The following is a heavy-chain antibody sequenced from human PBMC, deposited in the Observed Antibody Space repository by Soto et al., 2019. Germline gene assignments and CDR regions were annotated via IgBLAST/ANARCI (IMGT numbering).Heavy chain of an antibody. CDR3: ARDNESESVLDP. D-gene: IGHD2-8*01. J-gene: IGHJ5*02. CDR2: IYYSGST. V-gene: IGHV4-31*03. Sequence: QVQLQESGPGLVKPSQTLSLTCTVSGGSISSGGYYWSWIRQHPGKGLEWIGYIYYSGSTYYNPSLKSRVIISVDTSKNQFSLKLSSVTAADTAVYYCARDNESESVLDPWGQGTLVTVSS. CDR1: GGSISSGGYY.